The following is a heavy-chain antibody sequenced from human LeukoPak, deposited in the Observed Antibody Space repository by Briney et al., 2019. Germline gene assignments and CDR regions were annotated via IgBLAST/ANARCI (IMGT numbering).Heavy chain of an antibody. CDR2: MNPNSGNT. J-gene: IGHJ5*02. D-gene: IGHD2-15*01. Sequence: ASVKVSCKASGGTFSSYAISWVRQAPGQGLEWMGWMNPNSGNTGYAQKFQGRVTMTRNTSISTAYMELSSLRSEDTAVYYCAREGGIRYCSGGSCYSRNWFDPWGQGTLVTVSS. CDR1: GGTFSSYA. V-gene: IGHV1-8*02. CDR3: AREGGIRYCSGGSCYSRNWFDP.